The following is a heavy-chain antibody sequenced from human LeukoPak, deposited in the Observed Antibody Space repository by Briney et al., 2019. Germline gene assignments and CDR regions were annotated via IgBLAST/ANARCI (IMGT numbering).Heavy chain of an antibody. CDR3: AIGYSSGLYDAFDI. CDR1: GYSISSGYY. D-gene: IGHD6-19*01. CDR2: IYHSGST. J-gene: IGHJ3*02. V-gene: IGHV4-38-2*01. Sequence: SETLSLTCAVSGYSISSGYYWGWIRQPPGEGVEGIGSIYHSGSTYYTPSLKSRVTISVDTSKNQFSLKLSSVTAADTAVYYCAIGYSSGLYDAFDIWGQGTMVTVSS.